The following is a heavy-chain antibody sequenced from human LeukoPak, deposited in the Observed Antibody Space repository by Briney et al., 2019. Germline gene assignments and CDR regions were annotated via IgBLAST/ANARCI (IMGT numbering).Heavy chain of an antibody. J-gene: IGHJ5*02. CDR2: INPNSGGT. V-gene: IGHV1-2*06. CDR1: GYTLTSYY. Sequence: ASVKVSFKASGYTLTSYYIYWLRQAPGQGLEWMGRINPNSGGTDYAQNFQGRVTMTRDTSISTAYMELSRLRSDDTAVYYCARGYCSGGTCYLVENWLDPWGQGTLVTVSS. CDR3: ARGYCSGGTCYLVENWLDP. D-gene: IGHD2-15*01.